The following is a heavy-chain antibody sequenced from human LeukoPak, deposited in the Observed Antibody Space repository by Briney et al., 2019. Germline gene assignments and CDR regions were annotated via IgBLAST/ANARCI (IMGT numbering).Heavy chain of an antibody. V-gene: IGHV3-15*01. CDR1: GFTFSNAW. D-gene: IGHD2-2*01. J-gene: IGHJ6*03. CDR2: IKSETAGGTT. Sequence: GGSLRLSCGASGFTFSNAWMSWVRQAPGKGLGWVCRIKSETAGGTTDYAAPVKGRFTISRDDSKSTLYLQMNSLKTEDTAVYYCSGCSSTSCSSLYMDVCGKGTTVTVSS. CDR3: SGCSSTSCSSLYMDV.